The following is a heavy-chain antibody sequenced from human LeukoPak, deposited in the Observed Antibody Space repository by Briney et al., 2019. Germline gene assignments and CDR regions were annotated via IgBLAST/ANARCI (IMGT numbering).Heavy chain of an antibody. CDR1: GYSFTSSD. CDR3: AKEGAYYDFWSGYSPSHGIFDC. V-gene: IGHV1-8*01. CDR2: MNPNSGNT. Sequence: ASVKVSCKASGYSFTSSDINWVRQAAGQGLEWVGWMNPNSGNTGYAQKYQGRVTMTRNTSINTAYMELSSLRPEDTAVYYCAKEGAYYDFWSGYSPSHGIFDCWGQGTLVAVSS. J-gene: IGHJ4*02. D-gene: IGHD3-3*01.